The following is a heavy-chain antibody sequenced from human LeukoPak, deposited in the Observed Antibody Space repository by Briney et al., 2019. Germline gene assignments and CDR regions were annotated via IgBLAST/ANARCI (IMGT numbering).Heavy chain of an antibody. D-gene: IGHD6-13*01. V-gene: IGHV1-8*02. CDR2: MNPNTGNT. J-gene: IGHJ4*02. Sequence: GASVKVSCKASGYTFISYDINWVRQATGQGLEWMGWMNPNTGNTGYAQKFQGRVTMTEDTSTDTAYMELSSLRSEDTAVYYCATLDISSSWYYFDYWGQGTLVTVSS. CDR3: ATLDISSSWYYFDY. CDR1: GYTFISYD.